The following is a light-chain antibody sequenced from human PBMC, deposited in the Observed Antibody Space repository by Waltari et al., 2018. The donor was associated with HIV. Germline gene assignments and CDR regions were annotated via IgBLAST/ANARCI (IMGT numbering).Light chain of an antibody. CDR2: SKY. J-gene: IGLJ3*02. V-gene: IGLV1-44*01. CDR3: AAWDDSLNGWV. Sequence: QCVLTQTPSASGSPGQRVTIPRSGTSSHIGSYTLTCYLQLPGTAPTLLIYSKYQRPSGVPDRFSGSKSGTSASLAISGLQSEDEADYYCAAWDDSLNGWVFGGGTKLTVL. CDR1: SSHIGSYT.